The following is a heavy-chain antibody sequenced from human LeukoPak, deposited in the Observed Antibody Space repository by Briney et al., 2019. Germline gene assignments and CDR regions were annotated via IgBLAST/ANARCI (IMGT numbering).Heavy chain of an antibody. CDR2: MNPNSGNT. Sequence: ASVKVSCKASGYTFTCYDINWVRQAAGQGLEWMGWMNPNSGNTGYAQKFQGRVTMSRNTSISTAYMALSSLRSEHTAVYYCARARIVESLGRYYYYGMDVWGQGTTVTVSS. D-gene: IGHD1-26*01. J-gene: IGHJ6*02. V-gene: IGHV1-8*01. CDR1: GYTFTCYD. CDR3: ARARIVESLGRYYYYGMDV.